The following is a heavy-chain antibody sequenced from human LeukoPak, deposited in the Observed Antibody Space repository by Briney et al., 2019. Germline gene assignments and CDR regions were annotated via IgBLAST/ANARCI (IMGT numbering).Heavy chain of an antibody. CDR1: GFTFSDYY. Sequence: GGSLRLSCAASGFTFSDYYMSWIRQAPGKGLEWVSSISSSGSYIDYADSMKGRFTISRDNAKNSLYLQMDSLRAEDTAVYYCARVQLVYDAFDIWGQGTMVTVSS. CDR3: ARVQLVYDAFDI. J-gene: IGHJ3*02. D-gene: IGHD6-13*01. V-gene: IGHV3-11*06. CDR2: ISSSGSYI.